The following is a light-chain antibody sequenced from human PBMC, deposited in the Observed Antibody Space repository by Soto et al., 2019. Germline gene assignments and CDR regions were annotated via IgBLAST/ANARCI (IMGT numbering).Light chain of an antibody. CDR1: QSLSKY. J-gene: IGKJ4*01. Sequence: EIVLTQSPATLSLSPGERATLSCRASQSLSKYLAWYQQKPGQAPRLLIYDASNRATGIPARFSGSGSGTDFTLTISILEPEDFAVYYCQQRSNWRGTFGGGTKVEIK. CDR3: QQRSNWRGT. V-gene: IGKV3-11*01. CDR2: DAS.